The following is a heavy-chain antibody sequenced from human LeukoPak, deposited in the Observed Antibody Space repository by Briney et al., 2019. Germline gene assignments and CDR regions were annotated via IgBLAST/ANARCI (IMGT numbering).Heavy chain of an antibody. CDR3: ARSDSYGYVRTMDV. CDR1: GFTFSDYY. J-gene: IGHJ6*02. Sequence: SGGSLRLSCVASGFTFSDYYMNWIRQAPGKGLEWVSYITTSGSTIYYIDSVKGRFTISRDNAKNSLYLQMNSLRAEDTAVYYCARSDSYGYVRTMDVWGQGTTVTVSS. D-gene: IGHD5-18*01. CDR2: ITTSGSTI. V-gene: IGHV3-11*01.